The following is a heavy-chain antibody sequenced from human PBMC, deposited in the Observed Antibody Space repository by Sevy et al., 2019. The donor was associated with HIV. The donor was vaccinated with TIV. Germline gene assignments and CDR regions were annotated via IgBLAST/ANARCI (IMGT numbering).Heavy chain of an antibody. CDR2: IQYDGSIQ. V-gene: IGHV3-30*02. CDR3: AKRGSKSGYALGY. CDR1: GFTLSNYD. Sequence: GGSLRLSCIESGFTLSNYDIHWVSQAAGKGLEWVAFIQYDGSIQYYADSVKGRFTISRDNSKNPLYLQMNGLRPEDTAIYYCAKRGSKSGYALGYWGQGTLVTVSS. J-gene: IGHJ4*02. D-gene: IGHD5-12*01.